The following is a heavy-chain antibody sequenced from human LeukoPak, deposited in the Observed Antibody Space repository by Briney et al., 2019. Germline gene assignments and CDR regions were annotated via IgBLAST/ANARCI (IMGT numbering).Heavy chain of an antibody. Sequence: ASVKVSCKASGYTFTSYGISWVRQAPGQGLEWVGWINAYNGNTNYAQKLQGRVTMTTDTSTSTAYMELRSLRSDDTAVYYCARVPGSGYPLHAFDIWGQGTMVTVSS. D-gene: IGHD3-3*01. V-gene: IGHV1-18*01. CDR2: INAYNGNT. CDR1: GYTFTSYG. J-gene: IGHJ3*02. CDR3: ARVPGSGYPLHAFDI.